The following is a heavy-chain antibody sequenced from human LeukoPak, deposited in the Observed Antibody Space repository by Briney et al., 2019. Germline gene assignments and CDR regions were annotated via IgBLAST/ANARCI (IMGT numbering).Heavy chain of an antibody. Sequence: SETLSLTCTVSGGSISSYYWSWIRQPAGKGLEWIGRIYTSGSTNYNPSLKGRVTMSVDTSKNQFSLKLSSVTAADTAVYYCARDHTTYGDYASDYFDYWGQGTLVTVSS. CDR3: ARDHTTYGDYASDYFDY. CDR2: IYTSGST. V-gene: IGHV4-4*07. D-gene: IGHD4-17*01. J-gene: IGHJ4*02. CDR1: GGSISSYY.